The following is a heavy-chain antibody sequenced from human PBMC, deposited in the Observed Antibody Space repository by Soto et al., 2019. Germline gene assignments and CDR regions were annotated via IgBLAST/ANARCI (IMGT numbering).Heavy chain of an antibody. J-gene: IGHJ6*03. CDR1: GFTFSRQT. CDR2: ITSSSSTI. CDR3: ASEGYYYYYMDV. V-gene: IGHV3-48*01. Sequence: PGGSLRLSCAASGFTFSRQTMNCVRQAPVKGLEWVSYITSSSSTIYYADSVKGRFTISRDNVKNSLYLQMNSLSAEDTAVYYCASEGYYYYYMDVWGKGTSVTVSS.